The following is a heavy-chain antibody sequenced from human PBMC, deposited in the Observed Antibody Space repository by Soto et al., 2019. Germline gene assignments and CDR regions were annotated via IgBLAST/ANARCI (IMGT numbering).Heavy chain of an antibody. V-gene: IGHV4-59*01. D-gene: IGHD2-8*01. CDR1: GGSISSYY. Sequence: SETLSLSCTGSGGSISSYYWSWIRQPPGKGLDCIGYIYYSGSTNYNPSLKSRVTISVDTSKNQFSLKLSSVTAAETAVYYCARGMAEDWFNPWGQGTLVTVST. CDR2: IYYSGST. CDR3: ARGMAEDWFNP. J-gene: IGHJ5*02.